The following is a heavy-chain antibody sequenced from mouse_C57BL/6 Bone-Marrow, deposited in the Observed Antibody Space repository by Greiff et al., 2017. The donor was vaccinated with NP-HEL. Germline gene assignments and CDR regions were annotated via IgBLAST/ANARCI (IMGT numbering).Heavy chain of an antibody. CDR1: GYAFSSSW. Sequence: VQLVESGPELVKPGASVKISCKASGYAFSSSWMNWVKQRPGKGLEWIGRIYPGDGDTNYNGKFKGKATLTADKSSSTAYMQLSSLTSEDSAVYFCAFITSVVATGDYWGQGTTLTVSS. J-gene: IGHJ2*01. D-gene: IGHD1-1*01. CDR3: AFITSVVATGDY. V-gene: IGHV1-82*01. CDR2: IYPGDGDT.